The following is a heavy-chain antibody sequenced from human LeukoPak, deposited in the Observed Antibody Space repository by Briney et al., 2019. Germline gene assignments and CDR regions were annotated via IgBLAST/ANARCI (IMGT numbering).Heavy chain of an antibody. CDR1: GFIFSHYG. Sequence: GTSLRLSCAASGFIFSHYGMHWVRQGPGKGLEWVAVIWSDGSNRFYADSVKGRFTISRDNSQKTLFLQMNSLRAEDTAIYYCARDAQRGFDYSNSLEYWGHGTLVTVSS. V-gene: IGHV3-33*01. CDR3: ARDAQRGFDYSNSLEY. D-gene: IGHD4-11*01. J-gene: IGHJ4*01. CDR2: IWSDGSNR.